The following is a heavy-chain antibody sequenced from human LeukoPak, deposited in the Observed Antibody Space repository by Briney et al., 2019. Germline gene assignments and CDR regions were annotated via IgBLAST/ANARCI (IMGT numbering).Heavy chain of an antibody. CDR1: GGSISTSNYY. J-gene: IGHJ5*02. D-gene: IGHD3-10*01. CDR2: IFYSGST. Sequence: SETLSLTCTVSGGSISTSNYYWGWIRQPPGKGLEWIGNIFYSGSTYYSPSLKSRVTISLDTSRNQFSLKLNSVTAADTAVYYCARPTLQTLGAWGQGTLVTVSS. V-gene: IGHV4-39*07. CDR3: ARPTLQTLGA.